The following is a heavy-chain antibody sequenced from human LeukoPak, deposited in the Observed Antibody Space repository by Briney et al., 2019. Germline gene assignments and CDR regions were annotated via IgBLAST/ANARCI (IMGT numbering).Heavy chain of an antibody. D-gene: IGHD2-15*01. V-gene: IGHV3-30*04. CDR3: ARSRCSGGSCYGLDY. J-gene: IGHJ4*02. CDR2: ISYDGSNE. CDR1: GFTFRTYV. Sequence: PGGSLRLSCAASGFTFRTYVIHWVRQAPGKGLEWVGVISYDGSNEYSADSVKGRFTISRDNSKNTLYLQMNSLRAEDTAVYYCARSRCSGGSCYGLDYWGQGTLVTVSS.